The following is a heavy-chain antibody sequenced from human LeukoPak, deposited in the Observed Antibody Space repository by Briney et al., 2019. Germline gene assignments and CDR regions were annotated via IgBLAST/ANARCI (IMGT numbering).Heavy chain of an antibody. J-gene: IGHJ3*02. V-gene: IGHV4-4*07. D-gene: IGHD3-3*01. CDR3: ARDAITIFGEADAFDI. CDR2: IYTSGST. CDR1: GGSISSYY. Sequence: SETLSLTCTVSGGSISSYYWSWIRQPAGKGLEWIGRIYTSGSTNYNPSLKSRVTISVDTSKNQFSLKLSSVTAADTAVYYCARDAITIFGEADAFDIWGQGTMVTVSS.